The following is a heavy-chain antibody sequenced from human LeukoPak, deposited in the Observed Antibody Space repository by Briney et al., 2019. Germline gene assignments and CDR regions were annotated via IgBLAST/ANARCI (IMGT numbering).Heavy chain of an antibody. D-gene: IGHD1-1*01. V-gene: IGHV5-51*01. J-gene: IGHJ4*02. CDR2: IYPGDSDT. Sequence: GESLKISCQGSGFTFTDYWIGWVRQMPGKGLEWMGIIYPGDSDTRYSPSFDGHITISADQSIGTAFPQWSSLKASDTAIYFCTRSTGNPPDYWGQGTLVTVSS. CDR3: TRSTGNPPDY. CDR1: GFTFTDYW.